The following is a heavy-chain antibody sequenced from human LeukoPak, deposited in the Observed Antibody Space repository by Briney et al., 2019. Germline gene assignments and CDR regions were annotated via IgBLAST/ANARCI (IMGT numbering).Heavy chain of an antibody. D-gene: IGHD3-22*01. CDR3: ARDIGYYDSSGYYDY. CDR1: GYTFTGYY. J-gene: IGHJ4*02. Sequence: ASVKVSCKASGYTFTGYYMHWVRQAPGQGLEWMGWINPNSGGTNYAQKLQGRVTMTTDTSTSTAYMELRSLRSDDTAVYYCARDIGYYDSSGYYDYWGQGTLVTVSS. V-gene: IGHV1-2*02. CDR2: INPNSGGT.